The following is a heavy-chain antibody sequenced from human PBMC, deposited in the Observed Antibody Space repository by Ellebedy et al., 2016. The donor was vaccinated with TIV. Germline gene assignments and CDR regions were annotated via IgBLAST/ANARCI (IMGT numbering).Heavy chain of an antibody. J-gene: IGHJ3*02. V-gene: IGHV3-48*01. Sequence: GGSLRLXCAASGFTFIIYSLNWVRQAPGKGLEWVSYISSSSRTIYYADSVKGRFTISRDNAKNSLYLQMNSLRAEDTAVYYCAKDLELRFFKMEAFDIWGQGTMVTVSS. CDR3: AKDLELRFFKMEAFDI. CDR2: ISSSSRTI. CDR1: GFTFIIYS. D-gene: IGHD3-3*01.